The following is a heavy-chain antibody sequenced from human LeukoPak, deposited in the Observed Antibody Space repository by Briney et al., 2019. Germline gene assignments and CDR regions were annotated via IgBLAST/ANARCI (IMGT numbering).Heavy chain of an antibody. J-gene: IGHJ6*02. Sequence: SETLSLTCTVSGGSISSYYWSWIRQPAGKGLEWIGRIYTSGSTNYNPSLKSRVTMSVDTSKNQFSLKLSSVTPADTAVYYCAREVSSSGPVNRNYYYYYGMDVWGQGTTVTVSS. CDR2: IYTSGST. CDR1: GGSISSYY. CDR3: AREVSSSGPVNRNYYYYYGMDV. V-gene: IGHV4-4*07. D-gene: IGHD6-19*01.